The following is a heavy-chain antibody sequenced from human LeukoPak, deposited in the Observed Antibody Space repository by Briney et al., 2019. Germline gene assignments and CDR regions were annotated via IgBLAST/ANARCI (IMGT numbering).Heavy chain of an antibody. D-gene: IGHD5-24*01. Sequence: ASVKVSCKASGYTFTGYYMHWVRQAPGQGLEWMGWINPNSGGTNYAQKFQGRVTMTRDTSISTACMELSRLRSDDTAVYYCARDSESGWLQSLNWFDPWGQGALVTVSS. CDR2: INPNSGGT. CDR1: GYTFTGYY. CDR3: ARDSESGWLQSLNWFDP. V-gene: IGHV1-2*02. J-gene: IGHJ5*02.